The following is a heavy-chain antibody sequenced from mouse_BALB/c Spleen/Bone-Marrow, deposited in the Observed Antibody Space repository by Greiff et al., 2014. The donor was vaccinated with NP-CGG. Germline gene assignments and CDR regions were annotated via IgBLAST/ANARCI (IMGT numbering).Heavy chain of an antibody. J-gene: IGHJ2*01. CDR3: ARKGISAVNATAYYLDY. Sequence: QVQLKQSGAELVKPGSSVKLSCKTSGYTFTSYWIQWVKQRPGQGLGWIGEIFPGAGATCYNEKFKDKATLTIDTSSSTAYMQLSSLTSEASAVYCCARKGISAVNATAYYLDYWGQGSTLTVSS. CDR2: IFPGAGAT. D-gene: IGHD6-1*01. V-gene: IGHV1S132*01. CDR1: GYTFTSYW.